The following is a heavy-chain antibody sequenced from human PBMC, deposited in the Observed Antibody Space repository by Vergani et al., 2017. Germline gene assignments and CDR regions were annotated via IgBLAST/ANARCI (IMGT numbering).Heavy chain of an antibody. Sequence: QVQLQQWGPGLVKPSETLSLTCTVSGGSISSYYWSWIRQPAGKGLEWIGRIYTSGSTNYNPSLKSRVTMSVDTSKNQFSLKLRSVTAADTAVYYCARILISGYQANWFDPWGQGTLVTVSS. J-gene: IGHJ5*02. CDR3: ARILISGYQANWFDP. V-gene: IGHV4-4*07. CDR2: IYTSGST. D-gene: IGHD3-22*01. CDR1: GGSISSYY.